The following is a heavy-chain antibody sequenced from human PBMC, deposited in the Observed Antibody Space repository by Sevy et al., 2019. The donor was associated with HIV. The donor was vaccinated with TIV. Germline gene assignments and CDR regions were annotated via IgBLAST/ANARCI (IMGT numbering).Heavy chain of an antibody. J-gene: IGHJ4*02. CDR3: ASHSSGSYYFDY. CDR1: GFTVSSNY. D-gene: IGHD6-19*01. V-gene: IGHV3-53*01. Sequence: GGSLRLSCAASGFTVSSNYMSWVRQAPGKGLEWVSVIYSGGSTYYADSVKGRFTISRDNSKNTLYLQMNSLRAEDTAVYYCASHSSGSYYFDYWGQGTLVTVSS. CDR2: IYSGGST.